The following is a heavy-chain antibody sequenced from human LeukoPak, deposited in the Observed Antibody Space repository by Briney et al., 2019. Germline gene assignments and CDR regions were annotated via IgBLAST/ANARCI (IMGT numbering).Heavy chain of an antibody. CDR2: IDSSSGTI. V-gene: IGHV3-48*02. Sequence: GGSLRLSCAASGFTFSTYAINWVRQAPGKGLQWVSYIDSSSGTIYYADSVKGRFTISRDNAESSLYLQMNSLRHEDTAVYYCARGSGSRIDFWGQGTLVTVSS. J-gene: IGHJ4*02. CDR1: GFTFSTYA. D-gene: IGHD1-26*01. CDR3: ARGSGSRIDF.